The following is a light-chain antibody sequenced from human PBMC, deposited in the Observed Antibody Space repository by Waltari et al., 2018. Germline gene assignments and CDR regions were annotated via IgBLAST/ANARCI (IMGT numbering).Light chain of an antibody. V-gene: IGLV1-40*01. CDR2: GNN. CDR3: QTSDDSMSRPV. Sequence: QPVPTQPPPVTRAPAQMVTISCTGHSPTISASFDAHSYHQLPGAAPILLSFGNNDRPSGVPDRFSGSESGTSASLAITGLQAEDEAVYYCQTSDDSMSRPVLGGGTKLTVL. J-gene: IGLJ3*02. CDR1: SPTISASFD.